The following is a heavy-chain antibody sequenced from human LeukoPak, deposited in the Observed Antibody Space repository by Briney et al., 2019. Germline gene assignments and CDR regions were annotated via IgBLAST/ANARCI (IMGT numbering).Heavy chain of an antibody. Sequence: AGSLTLSCAASGFSFSDHYMSWIRQPPGKGLEWVSDIGTSSGYTKYADSVKGRFTISRDNAKNSLYLQMNSLRAEDTAVYYCARDRGYSYGPDWYLALWGRGTLVTVSS. V-gene: IGHV3-11*06. CDR1: GFSFSDHY. D-gene: IGHD5-18*01. J-gene: IGHJ2*01. CDR3: ARDRGYSYGPDWYLAL. CDR2: IGTSSGYT.